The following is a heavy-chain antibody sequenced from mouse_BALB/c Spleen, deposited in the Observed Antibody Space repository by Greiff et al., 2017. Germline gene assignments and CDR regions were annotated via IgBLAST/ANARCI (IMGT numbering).Heavy chain of an antibody. CDR1: GFTFSSFG. J-gene: IGHJ4*01. Sequence: EVMLVESGGGLVQPGGSRKLSCAASGFTFSSFGMHWVRQAPEKGLEWVAYISSGSSTIYYADTVKGRFTISRDNPKNTLFLQMTSLRSEDTAMYYCARSGNYYYAMDYWGQGTSVTVSS. CDR3: ARSGNYYYAMDY. V-gene: IGHV5-17*02. CDR2: ISSGSSTI. D-gene: IGHD2-1*01.